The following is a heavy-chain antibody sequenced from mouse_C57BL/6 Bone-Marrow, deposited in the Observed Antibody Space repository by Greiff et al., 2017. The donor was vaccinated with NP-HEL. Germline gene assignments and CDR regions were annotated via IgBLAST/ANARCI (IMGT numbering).Heavy chain of an antibody. CDR2: IYPRSGNT. CDR3: APDGYYNSWFAY. V-gene: IGHV1-81*01. Sequence: QVQLQQSGAELARPGASVKLSCKASGYTFTSYGISWVNQRTGQGLEWIGEIYPRSGNTYYNEKFKGKATLTADKSSSTAYMELRSLTSEDSAVYFCAPDGYYNSWFAYWGQGTLVTVSA. J-gene: IGHJ3*01. CDR1: GYTFTSYG. D-gene: IGHD2-3*01.